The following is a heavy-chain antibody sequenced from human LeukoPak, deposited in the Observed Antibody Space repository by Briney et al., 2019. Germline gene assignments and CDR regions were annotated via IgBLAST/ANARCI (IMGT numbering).Heavy chain of an antibody. D-gene: IGHD3-3*01. CDR3: AKGNTIFGVALDY. J-gene: IGHJ4*02. CDR1: GFTFSSYG. Sequence: GRSLRVSCAASGFTFSSYGMHWVRQAPGKGLEWVAVIWYDGSNKYYADFVKGRFTISRDNSKNTLYLQMNSLRAEDTAVYYCAKGNTIFGVALDYWGQGTLVTVSS. CDR2: IWYDGSNK. V-gene: IGHV3-33*06.